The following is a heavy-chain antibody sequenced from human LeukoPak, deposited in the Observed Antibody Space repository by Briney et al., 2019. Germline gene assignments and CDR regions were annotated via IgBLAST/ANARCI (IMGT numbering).Heavy chain of an antibody. CDR3: ASIPARSYYNSSGSFDY. Sequence: GRSLRLSCAASGFTFSSYAMHWVRQAPGKGLEWVAVISYDGSNKYYADSVKGRFTISRDNSKNTLYLQMNSLRAEDTAVYYCASIPARSYYNSSGSFDYWGQGTLVTVSS. CDR2: ISYDGSNK. J-gene: IGHJ4*02. CDR1: GFTFSSYA. D-gene: IGHD3-22*01. V-gene: IGHV3-30-3*01.